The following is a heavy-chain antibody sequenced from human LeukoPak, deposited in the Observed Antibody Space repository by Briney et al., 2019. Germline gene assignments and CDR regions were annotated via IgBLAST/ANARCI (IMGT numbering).Heavy chain of an antibody. Sequence: ASVKVSCKASGYTFTGYYMHWVRQAPGQGLEWMGWINPNSGGTNYAQKFQGRVTMTRDTSISTAYMELSRLRSDDTAVYYCARVHFGRDYYDSSGYYYWGQGTLVTVSS. CDR2: INPNSGGT. CDR3: ARVHFGRDYYDSSGYYY. V-gene: IGHV1-2*02. CDR1: GYTFTGYY. D-gene: IGHD3-22*01. J-gene: IGHJ4*02.